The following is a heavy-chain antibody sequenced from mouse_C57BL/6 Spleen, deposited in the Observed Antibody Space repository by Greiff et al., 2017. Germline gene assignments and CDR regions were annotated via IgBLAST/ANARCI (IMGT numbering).Heavy chain of an antibody. CDR1: GFTFSAAW. V-gene: IGHV6-6*01. J-gene: IGHJ2*01. D-gene: IGHD1-1*01. CDR3: TGRSPFITTYDY. CDR2: IRNKANNPAT. Sequence: EVKLQESGGGLVQPGGSMKLSCAASGFTFSAAWMDWVRQSPEKGLEWVAEIRNKANNPATYYAESVKGRFTISRDDSKSSVYLQMNSLRAEDTGIYYCTGRSPFITTYDYWGQGTTLTVSS.